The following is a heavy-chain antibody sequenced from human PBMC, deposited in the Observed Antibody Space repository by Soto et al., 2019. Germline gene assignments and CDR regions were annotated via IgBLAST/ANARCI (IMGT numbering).Heavy chain of an antibody. CDR3: ARVLGCSSTSCYHDAFDI. CDR2: IRYDRSNK. D-gene: IGHD2-2*01. J-gene: IGHJ3*02. V-gene: IGHV3-30*04. Sequence: PGGSLRLSCAASGFTFSSYAMHWVRQAPGKGLEWVSAIRYDRSNKYYADSVKGRFTISRDNAKNSLYLQMNSLRAEDTAVYYCARVLGCSSTSCYHDAFDIWGQGTMVTVSS. CDR1: GFTFSSYA.